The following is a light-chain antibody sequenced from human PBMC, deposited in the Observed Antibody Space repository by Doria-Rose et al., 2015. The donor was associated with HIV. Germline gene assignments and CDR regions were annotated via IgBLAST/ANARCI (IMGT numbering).Light chain of an antibody. CDR3: QSYDSGLSVYV. CDR1: SSNIGAGFD. CDR2: GNT. J-gene: IGLJ1*01. Sequence: QSVLTQPPSVSGAPGQRVAISCTGSSSNIGAGFDVNWYQQFPGTAPKLLIHGNTNRPSGVPDRFSGSKSGTSASLAISGLRAEDEADYYCQSYDSGLSVYVFGTGTKVTVL. V-gene: IGLV1-40*02.